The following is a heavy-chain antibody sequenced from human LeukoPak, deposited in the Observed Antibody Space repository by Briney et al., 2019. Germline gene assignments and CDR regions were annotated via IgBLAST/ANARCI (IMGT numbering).Heavy chain of an antibody. V-gene: IGHV4-30-4*01. D-gene: IGHD4-17*01. CDR2: IYYSGST. Sequence: PSETLSLTCTVSGGSISSGDYYWSWIRQPPGKGLEWIGYIYYSGSTYYNPSLKSRVTISVDTSKNQFSLKLSSVTSADTAVYYGDRDSTYGDCDRRGAVGIWGQGTMVTVSS. CDR1: GGSISSGDYY. J-gene: IGHJ3*02. CDR3: DRDSTYGDCDRRGAVGI.